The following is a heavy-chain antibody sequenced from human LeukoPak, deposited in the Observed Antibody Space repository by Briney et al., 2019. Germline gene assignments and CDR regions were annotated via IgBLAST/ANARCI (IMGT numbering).Heavy chain of an antibody. V-gene: IGHV3-30*03. Sequence: QAGGSLRLSCAASGFTFSSYDMHWVRQAPGKGLEWVAVISHDGSNKYFADSVKGRFTISRDNSKNTLYLQMNSLRAEDTAVYYCLTPAGWVNYWGQGTLVTVSS. CDR1: GFTFSSYD. J-gene: IGHJ4*02. CDR3: LTPAGWVNY. CDR2: ISHDGSNK. D-gene: IGHD1-14*01.